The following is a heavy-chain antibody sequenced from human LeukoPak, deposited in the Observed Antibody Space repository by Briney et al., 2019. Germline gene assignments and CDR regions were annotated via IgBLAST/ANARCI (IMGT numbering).Heavy chain of an antibody. V-gene: IGHV3-66*01. CDR3: ARGQFYYGSGTFYPMDS. CDR2: IYSGGST. J-gene: IGHJ4*02. CDR1: RFTVSNNY. D-gene: IGHD3-10*01. Sequence: PGGSLRLSCAASRFTVSNNYIAWVRQAPGKGLEWVSVIYSGGSTYYADSVKGRFSLPRDDSKNTLYLQMNSLTDEDTAVYHCARGQFYYGSGTFYPMDSWGQGTLVTVSS.